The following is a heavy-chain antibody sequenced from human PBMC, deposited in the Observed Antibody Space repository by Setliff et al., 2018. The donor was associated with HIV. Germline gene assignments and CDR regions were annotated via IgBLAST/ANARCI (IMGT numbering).Heavy chain of an antibody. D-gene: IGHD5-18*01. Sequence: SVKVSCKASGGTVSSYAINWVRQAPGQGLEWMGGIIPIFGPANYAQKFQDRVTITTDESTSTAYMELSSLKSEDTAVYYCARDQGYKYGDVFDIWGRGTKVTVSS. V-gene: IGHV1-69*05. J-gene: IGHJ3*02. CDR2: IIPIFGPA. CDR1: GGTVSSYA. CDR3: ARDQGYKYGDVFDI.